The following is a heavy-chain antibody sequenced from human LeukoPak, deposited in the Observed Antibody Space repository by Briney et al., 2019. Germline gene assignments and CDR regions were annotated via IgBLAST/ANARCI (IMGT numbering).Heavy chain of an antibody. J-gene: IGHJ5*02. CDR1: GFTFSSYA. D-gene: IGHD3-22*01. Sequence: GGSLRLSCAASGFTFSSYAMHWVRQAPGKGLEWVAVISYDGSNKYYADSVKGRFTISRDNSKNTLYLQMNSPRAEDTAVYYCARDLGQYYDTSDNWFDPWGQGTLVTVSS. CDR2: ISYDGSNK. CDR3: ARDLGQYYDTSDNWFDP. V-gene: IGHV3-30*04.